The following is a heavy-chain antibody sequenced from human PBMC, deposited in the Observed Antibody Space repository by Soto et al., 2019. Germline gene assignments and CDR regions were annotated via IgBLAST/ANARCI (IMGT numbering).Heavy chain of an antibody. CDR2: VSGSGVST. J-gene: IGHJ4*02. CDR1: GFTFTNYA. CDR3: XXXXXXVYDSGNYPPC. Sequence: EVHLLESGGGLVQPGGSLRLSCAASGFTFTNYAMSWVRQAPGEGLEWVSSVSGSGVSTYYADSVKGRFTISRDNAKXXXXXXXXXXXXXXXXXXXXXXXXXXVYDSGNYPPCWGQGALVTVFS. V-gene: IGHV3-23*01. D-gene: IGHD3-10*01.